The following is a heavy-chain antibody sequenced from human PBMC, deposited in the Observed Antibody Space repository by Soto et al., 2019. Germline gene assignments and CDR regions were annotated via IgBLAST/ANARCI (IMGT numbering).Heavy chain of an antibody. CDR3: AKDRDSSALEY. V-gene: IGHV3-33*06. D-gene: IGHD3-22*01. CDR1: GFTFSTYG. J-gene: IGHJ4*02. Sequence: GGSLRLSCAASGFTFSTYGMRWVRQAPGKGLEWVALIWYDGTNKYYAASVRGRFTISRDNSKNALYLQMNSLRAEDTAVYYCAKDRDSSALEYWGQGTLVTVSS. CDR2: IWYDGTNK.